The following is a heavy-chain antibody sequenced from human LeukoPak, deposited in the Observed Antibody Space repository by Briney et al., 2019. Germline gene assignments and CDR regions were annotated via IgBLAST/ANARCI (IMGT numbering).Heavy chain of an antibody. Sequence: ASVKVSCKASGYTFTGYYMHWVRQAPGQGLEWMGWINPNSGGTNYAQKFQGRVTMTRDTSINTAYMDLSRLRSDDTAVYYCASCYYDSSGDAFDIWGQGTMVTVSS. V-gene: IGHV1-2*02. CDR2: INPNSGGT. CDR3: ASCYYDSSGDAFDI. J-gene: IGHJ3*02. CDR1: GYTFTGYY. D-gene: IGHD3-22*01.